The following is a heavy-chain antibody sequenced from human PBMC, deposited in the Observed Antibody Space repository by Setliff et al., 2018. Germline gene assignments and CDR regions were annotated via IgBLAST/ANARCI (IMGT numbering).Heavy chain of an antibody. D-gene: IGHD2-21*02. CDR2: INHSGST. J-gene: IGHJ4*02. Sequence: SETLSLTCAVYGGSFSGYYWSWIRQPPGKGLEWIGEINHSGSTNYNPSLKSRVTISVDTSKNQFSLKLSSVTAADTAVYYCARVPSFRLLKWPCGGDCYFGGYFDYWGREPWSPSPQ. V-gene: IGHV4-34*01. CDR3: ARVPSFRLLKWPCGGDCYFGGYFDY. CDR1: GGSFSGYY.